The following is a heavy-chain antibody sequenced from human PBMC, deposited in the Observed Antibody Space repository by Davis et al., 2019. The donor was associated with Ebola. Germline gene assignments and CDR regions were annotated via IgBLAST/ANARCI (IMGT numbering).Heavy chain of an antibody. J-gene: IGHJ4*02. Sequence: GGSLRLSCAASGFTFSNDVMTWVRQAPGKGLDWVSTISGSGGSTYYADSVKGWFTISRDNSKNTLYLQMNSLRAEDTAVYYCAKGRRDGYDYGDDYWGQGTLVTVSS. CDR3: AKGRRDGYDYGDDY. CDR2: ISGSGGST. V-gene: IGHV3-23*01. D-gene: IGHD5-24*01. CDR1: GFTFSNDV.